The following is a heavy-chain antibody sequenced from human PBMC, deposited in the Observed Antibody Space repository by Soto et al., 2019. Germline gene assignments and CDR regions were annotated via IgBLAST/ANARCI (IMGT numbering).Heavy chain of an antibody. J-gene: IGHJ3*01. CDR3: AREMSGHYFTFDL. V-gene: IGHV3-11*01. D-gene: IGHD3-3*01. Sequence: QVQLVESGGDLVKPGGSLILSCAASGFPFSDYFMSWIRQSPGKGLERVSYTTKTGSTSNHAVSVKDRFTNSRDNAKNSLYLHTNSLRAEDTAIYYCAREMSGHYFTFDLWGRWTMVTVSS. CDR1: GFPFSDYF. CDR2: TTKTGSTS.